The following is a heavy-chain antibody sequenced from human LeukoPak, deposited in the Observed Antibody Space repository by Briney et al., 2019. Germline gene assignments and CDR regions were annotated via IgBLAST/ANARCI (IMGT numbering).Heavy chain of an antibody. CDR3: VRDRDWGFDY. J-gene: IGHJ4*02. D-gene: IGHD3/OR15-3a*01. CDR1: GFTFSSYG. CDR2: IRYDGSNK. V-gene: IGHV3-30*02. Sequence: GGSLRLSCAASGFTFSSYGMHWVRQAPGKGLEWVAFIRYDGSNKYYADSVKGRFTISRDNFKNTLSLQMNSLRAEDTAVYYCVRDRDWGFDYWGQGTLVTVSS.